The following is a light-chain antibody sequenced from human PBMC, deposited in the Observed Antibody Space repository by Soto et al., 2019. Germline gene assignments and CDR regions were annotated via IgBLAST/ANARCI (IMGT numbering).Light chain of an antibody. CDR3: QHRANWPWT. J-gene: IGKJ1*01. CDR1: QSFSTY. Sequence: EIVLTQSPATLSLSPGDRATLSCRASQSFSTYLAWYQQKPGQAPRLLIYDTSNRATGIPARFSGSGSGADFTLTISSLEPEDFAVYYCQHRANWPWTFGQGTKVDI. V-gene: IGKV3-11*01. CDR2: DTS.